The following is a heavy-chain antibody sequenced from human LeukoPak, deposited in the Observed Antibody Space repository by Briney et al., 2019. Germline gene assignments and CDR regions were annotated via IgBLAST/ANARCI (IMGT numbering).Heavy chain of an antibody. CDR1: GGSFRVYY. D-gene: IGHD3-10*01. Sequence: SETLSLTCAVYGGSFRVYYWSGIRQPPGKGLEWVGEINHSGSTNYNASLKSRVTISVDTSKNQFYLKMSSLTAADTAVYYCERHRVASYYGFDYWGQGTLVTVSS. V-gene: IGHV4-34*01. J-gene: IGHJ4*02. CDR3: ERHRVASYYGFDY. CDR2: INHSGST.